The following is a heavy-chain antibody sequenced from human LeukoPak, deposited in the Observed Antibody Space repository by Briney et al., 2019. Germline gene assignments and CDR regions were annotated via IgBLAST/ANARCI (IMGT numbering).Heavy chain of an antibody. CDR1: GFTFSRYW. Sequence: GGSLTLPCATSGFTFSRYWMGWVRQAPEKGLEWVSVLYSEGHTYYSASVTIRFTISRDDSSHTLYLQMSSLRAEDTAVYYRGSNTQWLVPFGFRGQGILVTVSS. D-gene: IGHD6-19*01. CDR2: LYSEGHT. J-gene: IGHJ4*02. CDR3: GSNTQWLVPFGF. V-gene: IGHV3-66*01.